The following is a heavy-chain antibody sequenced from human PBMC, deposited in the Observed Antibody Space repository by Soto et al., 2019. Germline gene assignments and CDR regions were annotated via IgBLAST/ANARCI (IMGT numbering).Heavy chain of an antibody. J-gene: IGHJ4*02. Sequence: PSETLSLTCTVSGGSISSSSYYWGWIRQPPGKGLEWIGSIYYSGSTYYNPSLKSRVTISVDTSKNQFSLKLSSVTAADTAVFYCASLPHNSGMFSSGWFRFDYWGQGTLVTVS. CDR2: IYYSGST. V-gene: IGHV4-39*01. D-gene: IGHD6-19*01. CDR3: ASLPHNSGMFSSGWFRFDY. CDR1: GGSISSSSYY.